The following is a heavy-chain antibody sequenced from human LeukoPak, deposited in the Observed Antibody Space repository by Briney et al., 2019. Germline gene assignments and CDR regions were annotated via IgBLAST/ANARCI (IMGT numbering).Heavy chain of an antibody. D-gene: IGHD3-10*01. J-gene: IGHJ4*02. V-gene: IGHV4-59*12. CDR2: IYYSGST. CDR3: VRDAYYGSGRPLDY. Sequence: SETLSLTCTVSGGSISSYYWSWIRQPPGKGLEWIGYIYYSGSTNYNPSLKSRVTISVDTSKNQFSLKLTSVTAADTAVYYCVRDAYYGSGRPLDYWGQGTLVTVSS. CDR1: GGSISSYY.